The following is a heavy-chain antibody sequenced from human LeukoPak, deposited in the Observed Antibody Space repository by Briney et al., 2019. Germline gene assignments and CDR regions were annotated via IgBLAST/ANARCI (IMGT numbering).Heavy chain of an antibody. CDR2: IWYDGSNK. V-gene: IGHV3-33*01. D-gene: IGHD2-2*01. Sequence: RQAPGKXXEWVAVIWYDGSNKYYADSVKGRFTISRDNSKNTLYLQMNSLRAEDTAVYYCARGGYCSSTSCPDFDYWGQGTLVTVSS. J-gene: IGHJ4*02. CDR3: ARGGYCSSTSCPDFDY.